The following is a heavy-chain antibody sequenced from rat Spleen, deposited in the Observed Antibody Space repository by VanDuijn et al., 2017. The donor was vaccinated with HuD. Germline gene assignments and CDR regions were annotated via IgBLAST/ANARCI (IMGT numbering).Heavy chain of an antibody. V-gene: IGHV5-20*01. CDR1: GFTFSDYY. D-gene: IGHD1-12*01. Sequence: EVQLVESGGGLVQPGRSLKLSCAASGFTFSDYYMAWVRQAPTKGLEWVASISYDGGSTYYRDSVKGRFTISRDNAKSSLYLQMNNLRSEDTAMYYFARTLGLRVSYAFLDYWGQGVMVTVSS. CDR3: ARTLGLRVSYAFLDY. CDR2: ISYDGGST. J-gene: IGHJ2*01.